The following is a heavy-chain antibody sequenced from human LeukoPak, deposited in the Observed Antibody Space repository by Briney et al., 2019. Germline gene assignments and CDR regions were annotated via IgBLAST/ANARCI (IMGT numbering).Heavy chain of an antibody. J-gene: IGHJ4*02. CDR1: GGTFSSYA. Sequence: ASVKVSCKASGGTFSSYAISWARQAPGQGLEYMGRINTHNGGTVYALQFQGRLSMTRDTSISTAYMELQSLRSEDTAVYYCARDHDYEGLKGNYWGRGTMVTVSS. CDR2: INTHNGGT. CDR3: ARDHDYEGLKGNY. D-gene: IGHD3-16*01. V-gene: IGHV1-2*06.